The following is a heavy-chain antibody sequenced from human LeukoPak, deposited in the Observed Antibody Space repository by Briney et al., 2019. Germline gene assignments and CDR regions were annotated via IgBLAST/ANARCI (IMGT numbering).Heavy chain of an antibody. CDR1: GFTFSRYA. V-gene: IGHV3-23*01. J-gene: IGHJ4*02. CDR3: AKRSLPDDYYGSGSYRY. Sequence: GGSLRLSCAASGFTFSRYAMSWVRQAPGKGLEWVSAISGSGGSTYYADSVKGRFTISRDNSKNTLYLQMNSLRAEDTAVYYCAKRSLPDDYYGSGSYRYWGQGTLVTVSS. CDR2: ISGSGGST. D-gene: IGHD3-10*01.